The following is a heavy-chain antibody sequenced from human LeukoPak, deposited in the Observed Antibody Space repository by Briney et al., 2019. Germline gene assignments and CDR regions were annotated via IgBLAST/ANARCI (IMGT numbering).Heavy chain of an antibody. D-gene: IGHD6-19*01. Sequence: GESLKISCECSGYISTSYWIGWVRQMPGKGLEWMGIIYPPDSNTRYSPSFQGEVTISVDKSITTAYLQWSGLKASDTAMYYCARRVDSSGWNAFDIWGQGTMVTVSS. CDR1: GYISTSYW. CDR2: IYPPDSNT. V-gene: IGHV5-51*01. J-gene: IGHJ3*02. CDR3: ARRVDSSGWNAFDI.